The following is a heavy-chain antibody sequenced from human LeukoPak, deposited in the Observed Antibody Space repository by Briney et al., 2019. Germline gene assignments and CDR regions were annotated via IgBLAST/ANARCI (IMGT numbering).Heavy chain of an antibody. D-gene: IGHD6-6*01. Sequence: ASVKVSCKASGYTFTSYDINWVRQATGQGLEWMGWMNPNIGNTGYAQNFQGRVTMTRNTSISTAYMELSSLRSEDTAVYYCARGLRRGSDPGHWGQGTLVTVSS. V-gene: IGHV1-8*01. CDR3: ARGLRRGSDPGH. CDR2: MNPNIGNT. J-gene: IGHJ4*02. CDR1: GYTFTSYD.